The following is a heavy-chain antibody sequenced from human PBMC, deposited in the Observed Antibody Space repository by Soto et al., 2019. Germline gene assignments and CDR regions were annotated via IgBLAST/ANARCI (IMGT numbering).Heavy chain of an antibody. CDR3: AKKAGVRAGDHDS. CDR2: VTGSGDKS. Sequence: GGSLRLSCEGSGFSFSKYAMSWDRQAPGKGLEWVSAVTGSGDKSYYADSVKGRFTISRDNSKNTLFLHMDSLRAEDTAIYYCAKKAGVRAGDHDSWGKGTLVTVSS. CDR1: GFSFSKYA. V-gene: IGHV3-23*01. D-gene: IGHD2-21*01. J-gene: IGHJ4*02.